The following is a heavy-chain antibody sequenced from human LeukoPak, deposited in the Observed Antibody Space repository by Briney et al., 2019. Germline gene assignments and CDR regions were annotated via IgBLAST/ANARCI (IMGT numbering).Heavy chain of an antibody. J-gene: IGHJ3*02. Sequence: GGSLRLSCAASGFTFSSYGMSWVRQAPGKGLEWVSAINSNGRSENYADSVKGRFTISRDNSKNTLYLQMNSLRAEDKAVYYCTTDPSTVPVTTADGVGDAFDIWGQGTMVTVSS. V-gene: IGHV3-23*01. CDR2: INSNGRSE. D-gene: IGHD4-17*01. CDR1: GFTFSSYG. CDR3: TTDPSTVPVTTADGVGDAFDI.